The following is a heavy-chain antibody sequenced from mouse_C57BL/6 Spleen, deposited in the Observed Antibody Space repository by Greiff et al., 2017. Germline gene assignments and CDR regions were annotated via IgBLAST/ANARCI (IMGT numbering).Heavy chain of an antibody. J-gene: IGHJ4*01. CDR1: GYTFTDYE. CDR3: TRQLRLRLYAMDY. CDR2: IDPETGGT. V-gene: IGHV1-15*01. D-gene: IGHD3-2*02. Sequence: VQLQQSGAELVRPGASVTLSCKASGYTFTDYEMHWVKQTPVHGLEWIGAIDPETGGTAYNQKFKGKAILTADKSSSTAYMELRSLTSEDSAVYYCTRQLRLRLYAMDYWGQGTSVTVSS.